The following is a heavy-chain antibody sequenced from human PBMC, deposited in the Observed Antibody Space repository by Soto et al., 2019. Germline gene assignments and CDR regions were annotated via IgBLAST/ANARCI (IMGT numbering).Heavy chain of an antibody. CDR2: IYDGDSA. V-gene: IGHV4-59*01. CDR3: ARGYYDTTGYILDP. CDR1: CGSMNGYD. Sequence: PSETLSVSCSGSCGSMNGYDWSGIRQSPGKGLEWIGYIYDGDSANYNPSLISRLIISVDRSRNQFSLRLSSVTAADTAVYYCARGYYDTTGYILDPWGQGTLVTVS. D-gene: IGHD3-22*01. J-gene: IGHJ5*02.